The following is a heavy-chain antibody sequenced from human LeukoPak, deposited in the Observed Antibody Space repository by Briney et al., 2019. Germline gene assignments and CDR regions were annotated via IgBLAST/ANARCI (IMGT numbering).Heavy chain of an antibody. CDR1: GGSISSGGYS. CDR2: IYHSGST. CDR3: ARERSNYFDY. Sequence: PSQTLSLTCAVSGGSISSGGYSWSWIRQPPGKGLEWIGYIYHSGSTYYNPSLKSRVTISVDRSKNQFSLKLSSVTAADTAVYYCARERSNYFDYWGQRTLVTVSS. J-gene: IGHJ4*02. V-gene: IGHV4-30-2*01. D-gene: IGHD5-24*01.